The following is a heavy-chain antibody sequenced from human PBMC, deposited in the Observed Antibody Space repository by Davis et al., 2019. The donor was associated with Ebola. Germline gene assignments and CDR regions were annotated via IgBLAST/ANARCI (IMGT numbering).Heavy chain of an antibody. V-gene: IGHV4-31*11. D-gene: IGHD6-13*01. CDR3: ARRGTSSWYAGWFDP. CDR2: IYYSGST. CDR1: GGSISSSNW. Sequence: SETLSLTCAVSGGSISSSNWWSWIRQHPGKGLEWLGYIYYSGSTYYNPSLKSRVTISVDTSKNQFSLKLSSVTAADTAVYYCARRGTSSWYAGWFDPWGQGTLVTVSS. J-gene: IGHJ5*02.